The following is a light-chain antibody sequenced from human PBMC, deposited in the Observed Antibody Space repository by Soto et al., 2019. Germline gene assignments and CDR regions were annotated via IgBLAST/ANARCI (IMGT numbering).Light chain of an antibody. Sequence: DIQMTQSPATLSASVGDTVTVTCRASQRGSGWFAWYQQQPGEDAKILIYDASAMPRGVLSTFCGSRSGRAFTITIISLLHADYVTNYYQQYNSNYSLTFGGGTKV. CDR1: QRGSGW. V-gene: IGKV1-5*01. J-gene: IGKJ4*01. CDR3: QQYNSNYSLT. CDR2: DAS.